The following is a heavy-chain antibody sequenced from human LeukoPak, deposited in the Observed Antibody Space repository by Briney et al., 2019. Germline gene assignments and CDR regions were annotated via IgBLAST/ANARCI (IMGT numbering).Heavy chain of an antibody. V-gene: IGHV1-2*02. D-gene: IGHD6-19*01. CDR2: INPNSGGT. J-gene: IGHJ4*02. Sequence: ASVQVSCKASGYTFTGYYMHWVRQAPGQGLEWMGWINPNSGGTNYAQKFQGRVTMTRDTSISTAYMELSRLRSDDTAVYYCARGFAVAGTREKNFDYWGQGTLVTVFS. CDR1: GYTFTGYY. CDR3: ARGFAVAGTREKNFDY.